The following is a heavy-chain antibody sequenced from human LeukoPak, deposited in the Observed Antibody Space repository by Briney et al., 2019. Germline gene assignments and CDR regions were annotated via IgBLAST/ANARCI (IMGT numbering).Heavy chain of an antibody. CDR2: ISSSGSTI. Sequence: PGGSLRLSCAASGFTFSSYEMNWVRQAPGKGLEWVSYISSSGSTIYYADSVKGRFTISRDNAKNSLYLQMNSLRAEDTAVYYCAGENSNYSVSDAFDIWGQGTMVTVSS. CDR3: AGENSNYSVSDAFDI. J-gene: IGHJ3*02. D-gene: IGHD4-11*01. V-gene: IGHV3-48*03. CDR1: GFTFSSYE.